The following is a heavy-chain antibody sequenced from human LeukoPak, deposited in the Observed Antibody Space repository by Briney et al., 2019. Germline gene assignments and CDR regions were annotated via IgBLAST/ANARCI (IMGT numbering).Heavy chain of an antibody. CDR2: ISSSSSYT. J-gene: IGHJ4*02. Sequence: GALRLSCAASGFTFSDYYMSWIRPAPGKGLEWVSYISSSSSYTNYADSVKGRFTISRDNAKNSLYLQMNSLRAEDTAVYYCARSPTYQLVYDYWGQGTLVTVSS. CDR1: GFTFSDYY. D-gene: IGHD2-2*02. CDR3: ARSPTYQLVYDY. V-gene: IGHV3-11*06.